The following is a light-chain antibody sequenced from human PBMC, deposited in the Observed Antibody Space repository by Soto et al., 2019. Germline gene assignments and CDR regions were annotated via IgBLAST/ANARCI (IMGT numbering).Light chain of an antibody. Sequence: QSVLTQPPSVSGAPGQWVTFSCTGSSSNIGAGYDVHWYQQLPGSAPKLLIYCNSNRPSGVPDRFSGSKSGASASLAIAGLQTEDEADYYCQSYDDNLSGSVFGGGTKLTVL. CDR2: CNS. CDR3: QSYDDNLSGSV. J-gene: IGLJ3*02. CDR1: SSNIGAGYD. V-gene: IGLV1-40*01.